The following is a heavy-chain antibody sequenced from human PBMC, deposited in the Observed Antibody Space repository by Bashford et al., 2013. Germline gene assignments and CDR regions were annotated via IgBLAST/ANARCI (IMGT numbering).Heavy chain of an antibody. V-gene: IGHV3-9*01. CDR2: ISWNSGSI. Sequence: SLRLSCAASGFTFDDFAMHWVRQAPGKGLEWVSGISWNSGSIDYADSVKGRFTISRDNSKNTLYLQMNSLRAEDTAVYYCARERSYSSGWYFDYWGQGTLVTVSS. CDR3: ARERSYSSGWYFDY. CDR1: GFTFDDFA. J-gene: IGHJ4*02. D-gene: IGHD6-19*01.